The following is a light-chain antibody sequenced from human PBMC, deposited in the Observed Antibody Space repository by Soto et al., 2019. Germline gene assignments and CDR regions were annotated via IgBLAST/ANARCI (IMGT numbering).Light chain of an antibody. Sequence: QSVLTQPPSVSGAPGQRVTISCTGSSSNIGAGYDVHWYQQLPGTAPKLLIYGSIVRPSGVPDRFSGSKSGTSASLAITGLQAEDEADYYCQSFDSSLSAYGFGTGTKVTVL. CDR2: GSI. CDR1: SSNIGAGYD. CDR3: QSFDSSLSAYG. V-gene: IGLV1-40*01. J-gene: IGLJ1*01.